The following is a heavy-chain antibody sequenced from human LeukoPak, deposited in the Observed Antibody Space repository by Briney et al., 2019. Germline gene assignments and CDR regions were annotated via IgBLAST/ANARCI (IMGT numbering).Heavy chain of an antibody. Sequence: SSQTLSLTCSVSGGSVSSSSYFWSWIRQPAGKGLERIGRIYFTMTTNYNPSLKSRVTMSLDTSKNQFSLKLSSVTAADTAVYYCARSTMTTTVDYWGQGTLVTVSS. V-gene: IGHV4-61*02. D-gene: IGHD4-17*01. J-gene: IGHJ4*02. CDR3: ARSTMTTTVDY. CDR1: GGSVSSSSYF. CDR2: IYFTMTT.